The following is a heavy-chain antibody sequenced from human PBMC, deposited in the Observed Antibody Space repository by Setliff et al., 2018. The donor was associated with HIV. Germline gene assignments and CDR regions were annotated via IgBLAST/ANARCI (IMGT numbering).Heavy chain of an antibody. D-gene: IGHD1-26*01. CDR2: TKSKSDDGTI. CDR1: GFIFSNAWAW. Sequence: GGSLRLSCAASGFIFSNAWAWMSWVRQAPGRGLEWVGQTKSKSDDGTIDYTAPVKGRFTMSRDDSTNTVSLQMNSLKSDDTAVYYCTTENHSYCGRGTLVTVSS. V-gene: IGHV3-15*01. CDR3: TTENHSY. J-gene: IGHJ4*02.